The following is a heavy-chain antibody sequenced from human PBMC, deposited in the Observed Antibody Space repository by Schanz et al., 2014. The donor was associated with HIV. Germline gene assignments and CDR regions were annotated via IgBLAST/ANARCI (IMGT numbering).Heavy chain of an antibody. D-gene: IGHD3-22*01. CDR3: ARAGDISGYYIDY. Sequence: QVQLVQSGAAVKKPGSSVKVSCKASGGTFSSYAISWVRQAPGQGLEWMGGFIPIFGTTDYAQKFQGTVTIAADESTSTACMELSSLRSEDTAVYYCARAGDISGYYIDYWGQGTLVTVSS. CDR1: GGTFSSYA. V-gene: IGHV1-69*01. CDR2: FIPIFGTT. J-gene: IGHJ4*02.